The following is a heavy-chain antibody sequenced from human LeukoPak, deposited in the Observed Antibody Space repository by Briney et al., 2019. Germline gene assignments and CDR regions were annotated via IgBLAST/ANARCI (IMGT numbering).Heavy chain of an antibody. CDR1: GYTFTSYY. J-gene: IGHJ5*02. V-gene: IGHV1-2*02. Sequence: GASVKVSCKASGYTFTSYYMHWVRQAPGQGLEWMGWINPNSGGTNYAQKFQGRVTMTWDTSISTAYMELSRLRSDDTAVYYCAREAVGDNWFDPWGQGTLVTVSS. CDR2: INPNSGGT. CDR3: AREAVGDNWFDP. D-gene: IGHD6-19*01.